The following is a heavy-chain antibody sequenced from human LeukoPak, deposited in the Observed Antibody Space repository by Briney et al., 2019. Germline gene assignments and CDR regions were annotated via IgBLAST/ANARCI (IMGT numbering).Heavy chain of an antibody. Sequence: PSETLSLTCTVSGGSISSSSYYWGWIRQPPGKGLEWIGSIYYSGSTYYNPSLKSRVTISVDTSKNQFFLKLSSVTAADTAVYYCASTDYYYDSSGYYYYYYMDVWGKGTTVTVSS. CDR2: IYYSGST. V-gene: IGHV4-39*01. J-gene: IGHJ6*03. CDR1: GGSISSSSYY. CDR3: ASTDYYYDSSGYYYYYYMDV. D-gene: IGHD3-22*01.